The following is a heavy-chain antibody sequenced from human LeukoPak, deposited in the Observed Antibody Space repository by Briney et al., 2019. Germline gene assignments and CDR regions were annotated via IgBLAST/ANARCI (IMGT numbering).Heavy chain of an antibody. Sequence: SETLSLTCTVSGGSISSGDYYWSWIRQHPGKGLEWIGYIYYSGSTYYNPSLKSRVTISVDTSKNQFSLKLSSVTAADTAVYYCASNYVWGSYSFDYWGQGTLVTVSS. V-gene: IGHV4-31*03. CDR2: IYYSGST. J-gene: IGHJ4*02. CDR1: GGSISSGDYY. D-gene: IGHD3-16*01. CDR3: ASNYVWGSYSFDY.